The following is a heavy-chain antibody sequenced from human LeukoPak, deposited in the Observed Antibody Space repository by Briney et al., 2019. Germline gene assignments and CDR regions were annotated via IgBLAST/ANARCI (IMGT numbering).Heavy chain of an antibody. CDR1: GGAISSGGYY. Sequence: SETLSLTCTVSGGAISSGGYYWSWIRQHPGKGLEWIGYIYHSGSTYYNPSLKSRVTISVDTSKNQFSLKLSSVTAADTAVYYCARDGLGSSGFDYWGQGTLVTVSS. V-gene: IGHV4-31*03. J-gene: IGHJ4*02. CDR2: IYHSGST. D-gene: IGHD6-6*01. CDR3: ARDGLGSSGFDY.